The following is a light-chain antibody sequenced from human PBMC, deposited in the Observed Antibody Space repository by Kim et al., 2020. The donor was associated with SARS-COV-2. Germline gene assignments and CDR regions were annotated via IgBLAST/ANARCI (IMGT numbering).Light chain of an antibody. CDR1: SLRSYY. CDR2: GKN. J-gene: IGLJ3*02. V-gene: IGLV3-19*01. CDR3: TSRASLGNHLV. Sequence: SSELTQDPAVSVALGQTVRITCQGDSLRSYYASWYQQQPGQSPVLVIYGKNNRPSGIPDRFSGSSSGTTASLTLTGAQAEDGADYYCTSRASLGNHLVFG.